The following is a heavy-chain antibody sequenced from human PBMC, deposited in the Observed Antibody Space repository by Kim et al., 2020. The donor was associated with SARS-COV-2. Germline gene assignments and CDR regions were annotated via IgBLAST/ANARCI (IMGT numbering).Heavy chain of an antibody. V-gene: IGHV4-61*02. Sequence: SETLSLTCTVSGGSISSGSYYWSWIRQPAGKGLEWIGRIYTSGSTNYNPSLKSRVTISVDTSKNQFSLKLSSVTAADTAVYYCARLDWACSGGSCYSGYFQHWGQGTLVTVSS. CDR1: GGSISSGSYY. J-gene: IGHJ1*01. CDR3: ARLDWACSGGSCYSGYFQH. CDR2: IYTSGST. D-gene: IGHD2-15*01.